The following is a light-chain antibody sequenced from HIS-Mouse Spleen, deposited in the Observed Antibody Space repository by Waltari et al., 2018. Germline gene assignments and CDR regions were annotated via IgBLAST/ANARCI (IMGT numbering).Light chain of an antibody. CDR2: EGS. J-gene: IGLJ3*02. Sequence: QSALTQPASVSGSPGQSITISCTGTSSDVGSYNLAPWYQQHPGKAPKLMIYEGSKRPSGVSNRFSGSKSGNTASLTISGLQAEDEADYYCCSYAGSSTSWVFGGGTKLTVL. CDR3: CSYAGSSTSWV. CDR1: SSDVGSYNL. V-gene: IGLV2-23*01.